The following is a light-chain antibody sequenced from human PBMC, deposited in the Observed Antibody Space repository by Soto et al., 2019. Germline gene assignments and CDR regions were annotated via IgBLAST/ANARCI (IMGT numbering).Light chain of an antibody. CDR2: EVT. V-gene: IGLV2-14*01. Sequence: QPVLAQPATVSGSPGQAITISCSGSANDYVSWYQHHPGKAPRLLLYEVTHRPSGVSHRFSGSKSGNTASLTISGLQPEDEAHYYCTSFISRTSPILFGGG. J-gene: IGLJ2*01. CDR3: TSFISRTSPIL. CDR1: ANDY.